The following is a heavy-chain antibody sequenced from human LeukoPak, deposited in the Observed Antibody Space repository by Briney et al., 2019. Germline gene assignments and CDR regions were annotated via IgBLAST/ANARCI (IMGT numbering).Heavy chain of an antibody. CDR1: GASISSNW. Sequence: SGTLSLTCAVSGASISSNWWNWVRQPPGKGLEWIGEINHSGSTNYNPSLKSRVTISVDTSKNQFSLKLNSVTAADTAVYYCASRYFCSSTSCYTFDYWGQGTLVTVSS. J-gene: IGHJ4*02. CDR2: INHSGST. CDR3: ASRYFCSSTSCYTFDY. D-gene: IGHD2-2*02. V-gene: IGHV4-4*02.